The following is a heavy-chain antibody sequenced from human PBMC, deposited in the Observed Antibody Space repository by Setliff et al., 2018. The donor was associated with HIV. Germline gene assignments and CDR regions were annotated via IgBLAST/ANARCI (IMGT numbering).Heavy chain of an antibody. D-gene: IGHD3-10*01. CDR3: ARGITMVRGPEENWFDP. CDR2: IIPIFGTA. CDR1: GGTFSSYA. Sequence: SVKVSCKASGGTFSSYAISWVRQAPGQGLEWMGGIIPIFGTANYAQKFQGRVTITTDESTSTAYMELSSLRSEDTAVHYCARGITMVRGPEENWFDPWGQGTLVTVSS. V-gene: IGHV1-69*05. J-gene: IGHJ5*02.